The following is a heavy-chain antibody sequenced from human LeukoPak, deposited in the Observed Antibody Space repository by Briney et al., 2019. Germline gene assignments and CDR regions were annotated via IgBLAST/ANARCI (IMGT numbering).Heavy chain of an antibody. CDR2: INPSGETT. Sequence: ASVKVSCKASGYTFSMYYMHWVRQAPGQGLEWMGIINPSGETTAYAQRFQGRVTKTCDTSTNTLYMELSSLRSEDTAVYYCARGGDFGDYFEHWGQGTLVTVSS. V-gene: IGHV1-46*01. J-gene: IGHJ4*01. D-gene: IGHD4-17*01. CDR1: GYTFSMYY. CDR3: ARGGDFGDYFEH.